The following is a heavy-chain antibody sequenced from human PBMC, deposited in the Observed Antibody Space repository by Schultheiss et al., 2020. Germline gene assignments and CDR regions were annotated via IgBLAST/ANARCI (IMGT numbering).Heavy chain of an antibody. V-gene: IGHV3-33*08. D-gene: IGHD6-6*01. CDR2: IWYDGSNK. CDR1: GFTFSSYG. Sequence: GGSLRLSCAASGFTFSSYGMHWVRQAPGKGLEWVAVIWYDGSNKYYADSVKGRFTISRDNAKNSLYLQMNSLRAEDTAVYYCARDRQLVPYYYYGMDVWGQGTTVTVSS. J-gene: IGHJ6*02. CDR3: ARDRQLVPYYYYGMDV.